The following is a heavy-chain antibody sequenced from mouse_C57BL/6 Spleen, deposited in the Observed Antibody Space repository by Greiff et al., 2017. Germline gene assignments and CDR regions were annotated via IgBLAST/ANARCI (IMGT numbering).Heavy chain of an antibody. CDR2: IYPRSGNT. CDR1: GYTFTSYG. Sequence: QVQLKESGAELARPGASVKLSCKASGYTFTSYGISWVKQRTGQGLEWIGEIYPRSGNTYYNEKFKGKATLTADKSSSTAYMELRSLTSEDSAVXFCAREGPDGYYVGHWYFDVWGTGTTVTVSS. V-gene: IGHV1-81*01. J-gene: IGHJ1*03. CDR3: AREGPDGYYVGHWYFDV. D-gene: IGHD2-3*01.